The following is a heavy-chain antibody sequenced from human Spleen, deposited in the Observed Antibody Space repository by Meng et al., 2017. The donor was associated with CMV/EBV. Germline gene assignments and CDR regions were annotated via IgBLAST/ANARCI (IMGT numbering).Heavy chain of an antibody. CDR2: ISSSGSSI. J-gene: IGHJ4*02. CDR1: GFIFSSYE. D-gene: IGHD4/OR15-4a*01. V-gene: IGHV3-48*03. CDR3: AREQVQPFDY. Sequence: GESLKISCAASGFIFSSYEMNWVRQAPGKGLEWVSYISSSGSSIYCADSVKGRFTISRDNAKNSVYLQMNSLRAEDTAVYYCAREQVQPFDYWGQGTLVTVSS.